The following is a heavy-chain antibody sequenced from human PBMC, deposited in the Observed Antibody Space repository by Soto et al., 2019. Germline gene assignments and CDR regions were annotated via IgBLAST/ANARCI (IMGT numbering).Heavy chain of an antibody. Sequence: GGSLRLSCAASGFTFSDHHMSWIRQAPGKGLEWIGYSSNSGSFKRYADSVKGRFSISRDNAKNSLYLQINSLRGDDTAIYYCVRSGDNYNLLDYWGQGTPVTDSS. CDR3: VRSGDNYNLLDY. CDR1: GFTFSDHH. D-gene: IGHD1-1*01. V-gene: IGHV3-11*06. CDR2: SSNSGSFK. J-gene: IGHJ4*02.